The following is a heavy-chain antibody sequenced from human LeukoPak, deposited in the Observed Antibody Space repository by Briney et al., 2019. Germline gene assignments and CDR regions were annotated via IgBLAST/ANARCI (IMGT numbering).Heavy chain of an antibody. J-gene: IGHJ4*02. Sequence: ASVKVSCKASGYTFTSYYMHWVRQAPGQGLEWMGIINPSGGSTSYAQKFQGRVTMTRDTSTSTVYMELSSLRSEDTAVCYCARDLYCSSTSCYLFDYWGQGTMVTVSS. V-gene: IGHV1-46*03. CDR1: GYTFTSYY. CDR2: INPSGGST. CDR3: ARDLYCSSTSCYLFDY. D-gene: IGHD2-2*01.